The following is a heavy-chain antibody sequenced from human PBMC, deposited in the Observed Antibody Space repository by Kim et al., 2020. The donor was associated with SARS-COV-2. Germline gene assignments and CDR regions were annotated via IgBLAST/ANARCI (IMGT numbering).Heavy chain of an antibody. Sequence: ASVKVSCKASGYTFTSYGISWVRQAPGQGLEWMGWISAYNGNTNYAQKLQGRVTMTTDTSTSTAYMELRSLRSDDTAVYYCARDPLSWELLRGDIENYFDYWGQGTLVTVSS. CDR2: ISAYNGNT. J-gene: IGHJ4*02. V-gene: IGHV1-18*01. CDR1: GYTFTSYG. CDR3: ARDPLSWELLRGDIENYFDY. D-gene: IGHD1-26*01.